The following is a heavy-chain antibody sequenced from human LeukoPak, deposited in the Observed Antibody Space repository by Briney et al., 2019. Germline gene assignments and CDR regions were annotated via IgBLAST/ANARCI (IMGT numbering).Heavy chain of an antibody. CDR3: ARDRGATVVYDAFDI. D-gene: IGHD4-23*01. J-gene: IGHJ3*02. V-gene: IGHV3-21*01. CDR1: GFTFSSYS. CDR2: ISSSSSYI. Sequence: GGSLRLSCAASGFTFSSYSMNWVRQAPGKGLEWVSSISSSSSYIYYADSVKGRFTISRDNAKNSLYLQMNSLRAEDTAVYYCARDRGATVVYDAFDIWGQGTMVTVSS.